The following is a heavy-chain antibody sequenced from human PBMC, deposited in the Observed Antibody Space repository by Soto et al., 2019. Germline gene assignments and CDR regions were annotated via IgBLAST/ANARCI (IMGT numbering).Heavy chain of an antibody. CDR2: INPNTGGT. CDR1: GYSFTAYY. Sequence: QVQLVQSGAEVKKPGASVKVSCQASGYSFTAYYVHWVRQAPGQGREWMGWINPNTGGTTYAQKFQGRVTMTRDTSISTAYMELSSLRSDDTALYYCARDRPPDYWGQGTLVTVSS. CDR3: ARDRPPDY. V-gene: IGHV1-2*02. J-gene: IGHJ4*02.